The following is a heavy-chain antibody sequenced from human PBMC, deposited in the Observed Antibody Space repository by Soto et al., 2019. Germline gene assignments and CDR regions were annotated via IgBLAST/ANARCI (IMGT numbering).Heavy chain of an antibody. V-gene: IGHV4-39*01. CDR1: GGSISSSSYY. Sequence: PSETLSLTCTVSGGSISSSSYYWGWIRQPPGKGLEWIGSIYYSGSTYYNPSLKSRVTISVDTSKNQFSLKLSSVTAADTAVYYCARHKIGSYGGFDSWGQGTLVTVSS. CDR3: ARHKIGSYGGFDS. CDR2: IYYSGST. J-gene: IGHJ4*02. D-gene: IGHD6-19*01.